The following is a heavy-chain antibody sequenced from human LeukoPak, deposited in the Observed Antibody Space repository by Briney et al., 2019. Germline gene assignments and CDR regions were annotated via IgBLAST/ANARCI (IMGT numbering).Heavy chain of an antibody. D-gene: IGHD2-2*01. CDR3: ARDSVAPAVHYYFDY. V-gene: IGHV3-30*04. J-gene: IGHJ4*02. CDR1: GFTFSSYA. Sequence: PGGSLRLSCAASGFTFSSYAMHWVRQAPGKGLEWVAVISSDGSNKYYADSVKGRFTISRDNSKNTLYLQMNSLRAEDTAVYYCARDSVAPAVHYYFDYWGQGTLVTVFS. CDR2: ISSDGSNK.